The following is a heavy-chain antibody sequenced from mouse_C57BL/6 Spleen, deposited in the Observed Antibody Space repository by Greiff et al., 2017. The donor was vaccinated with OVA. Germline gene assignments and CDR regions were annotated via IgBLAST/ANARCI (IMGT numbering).Heavy chain of an antibody. V-gene: IGHV1-64*01. CDR3: APVHYYGSSYWYFDV. D-gene: IGHD1-1*01. CDR1: GYTFTSYW. CDR2: IHPNSGST. Sequence: VQLQQPGAELVKPGASVKLSCKASGYTFTSYWMHWVKQRPGQGLEWIGMIHPNSGSTNYNEKFKSKATLTVDKSSSTAYMQLGSLTSEDSAVYYCAPVHYYGSSYWYFDVWGTGTTVTVSS. J-gene: IGHJ1*03.